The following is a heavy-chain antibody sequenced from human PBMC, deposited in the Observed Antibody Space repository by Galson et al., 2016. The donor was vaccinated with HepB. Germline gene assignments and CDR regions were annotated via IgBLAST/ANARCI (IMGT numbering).Heavy chain of an antibody. J-gene: IGHJ3*02. CDR3: ARPLIGTRGAFDI. Sequence: RQPAGKGLEWIGRVYTSGNTNYNPSLKSRISMSVDTSKNQFSLKLYSVTAADTAVYYCARPLIGTRGAFDIWGQGTMVTVSS. V-gene: IGHV4-4*07. D-gene: IGHD2-2*01. CDR2: VYTSGNT.